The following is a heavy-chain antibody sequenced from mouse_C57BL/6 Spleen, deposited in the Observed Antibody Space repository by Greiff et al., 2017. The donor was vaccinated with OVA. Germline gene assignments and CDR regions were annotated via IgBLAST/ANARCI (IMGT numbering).Heavy chain of an antibody. CDR2: FHPYNDDT. J-gene: IGHJ2*01. V-gene: IGHV1-47*01. CDR3: ARSSARGYYFDY. CDR1: GYTFTTYP. Sequence: VKLMESGAELVKPGASVKMSCKASGYTFTTYPIEWMKQNHGKSLEWIGNFHPYNDDTKYNEKFKGKATLTVEKSSSAVYLELSRLTSDDSAVYYCARSSARGYYFDYWGQGTTLTVSS. D-gene: IGHD6-1*01.